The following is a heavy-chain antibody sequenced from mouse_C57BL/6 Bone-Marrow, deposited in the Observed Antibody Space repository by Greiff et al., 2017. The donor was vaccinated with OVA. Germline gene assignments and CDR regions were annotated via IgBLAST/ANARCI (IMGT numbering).Heavy chain of an antibody. D-gene: IGHD2-1*01. Sequence: EVKLMETGGGLVQPGGSRGLSCEGSGFTFRGFWMSWVRQTPGKTLEWIGDINSDGSAINYAPSIKDRFTIFRDNDKSTLYLQMSNVRSEDTATYFCMRYGNYWYFDVWGTGTTVTVSS. CDR1: GFTFRGFW. CDR2: INSDGSAI. V-gene: IGHV11-2*01. CDR3: MRYGNYWYFDV. J-gene: IGHJ1*03.